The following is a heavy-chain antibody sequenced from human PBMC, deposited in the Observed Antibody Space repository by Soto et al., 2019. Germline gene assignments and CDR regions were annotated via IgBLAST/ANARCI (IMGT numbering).Heavy chain of an antibody. Sequence: ESGGGVVQPERSLRLSCVATGLTFSNYGIHWARQAPGRGLEWVAVIWHDGSQKYSADSVRGRFTISRDNSKNTVYLQMNSLRAEDTAVYYCEGRDDPFHVWGQGTMVTVSS. J-gene: IGHJ3*01. CDR1: GLTFSNYG. V-gene: IGHV3-33*01. CDR3: EGRDDPFHV. CDR2: IWHDGSQK.